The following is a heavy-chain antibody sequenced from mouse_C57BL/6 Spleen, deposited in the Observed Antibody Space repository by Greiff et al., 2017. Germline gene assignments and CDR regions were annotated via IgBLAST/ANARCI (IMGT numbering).Heavy chain of an antibody. CDR1: GYTFTSYW. V-gene: IGHV1-59*01. CDR2: IDPSDSYT. Sequence: VQLQQSGAELVRPGTSVKLSCKASGYTFTSYWMHWVKQRPGQGLEWIGVIDPSDSYTNYNQKFKGKATLTVDTSSSTAYMQLSSLTSEDSAVYYCAYGYDERGFAYWGQGTLVTVSA. D-gene: IGHD2-2*01. J-gene: IGHJ3*01. CDR3: AYGYDERGFAY.